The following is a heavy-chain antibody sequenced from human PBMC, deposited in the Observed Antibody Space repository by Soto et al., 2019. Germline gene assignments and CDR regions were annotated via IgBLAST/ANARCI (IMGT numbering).Heavy chain of an antibody. CDR2: IIPIFGTA. D-gene: IGHD3-16*02. Sequence: GASVKVSCKASGGTFSSYAISWVRQAPGQGLEWMGGIIPIFGTANYAQKFQGRVTITADESTSTAYVELSSLRSEDTAVYYCARAVNDYVCGSYRPLPYWGKGT. J-gene: IGHJ4*02. CDR3: ARAVNDYVCGSYRPLPY. V-gene: IGHV1-69*13. CDR1: GGTFSSYA.